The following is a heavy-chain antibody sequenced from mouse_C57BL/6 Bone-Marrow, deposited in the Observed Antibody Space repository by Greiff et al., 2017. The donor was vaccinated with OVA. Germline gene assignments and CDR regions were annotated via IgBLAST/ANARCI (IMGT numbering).Heavy chain of an antibody. J-gene: IGHJ1*03. CDR3: ARANWDWYFDV. CDR1: GFTFSSYA. V-gene: IGHV5-4*01. CDR2: ISDGGSYT. D-gene: IGHD4-1*01. Sequence: DVQLVESGGGLVKPGGSLKLSCAASGFTFSSYAMSWVRQTPEKRLEWVATISDGGSYTYYPDNVKGRFTISRDNAKNNLYLQMSHLKSEDTAMYYCARANWDWYFDVWGTGTTVTVSS.